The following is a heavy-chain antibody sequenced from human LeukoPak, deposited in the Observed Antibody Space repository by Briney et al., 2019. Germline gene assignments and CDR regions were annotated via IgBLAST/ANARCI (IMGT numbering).Heavy chain of an antibody. CDR3: AKDIHYSKYHYYGMDV. Sequence: GASVKVSCKASGFTFTSSAVQWVRQARGQRLEWIGWIVVGSGNTNYAQKFQERVTITRDMSTSTAYMELSSLRSEDTALYYCAKDIHYSKYHYYGMDVWGQGTTVTVSS. V-gene: IGHV1-58*01. D-gene: IGHD4-11*01. CDR2: IVVGSGNT. J-gene: IGHJ6*02. CDR1: GFTFTSSA.